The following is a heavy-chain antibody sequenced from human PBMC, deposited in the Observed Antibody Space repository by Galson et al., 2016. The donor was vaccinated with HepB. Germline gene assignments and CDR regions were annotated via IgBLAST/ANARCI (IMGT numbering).Heavy chain of an antibody. CDR3: ARGTTEAIPQTY. V-gene: IGHV4-61*02. Sequence: TLSLTCTVSGGSIRINSYYWTWIRQPAGKGLEWIGRIYTSGSTNYNPSLKSRVTISLDTSKNLFSLKLTSVTAADTAVYYCARGTTEAIPQTYWGQGTLVTVSS. CDR1: GGSIRINSYY. J-gene: IGHJ4*02. CDR2: IYTSGST. D-gene: IGHD1-1*01.